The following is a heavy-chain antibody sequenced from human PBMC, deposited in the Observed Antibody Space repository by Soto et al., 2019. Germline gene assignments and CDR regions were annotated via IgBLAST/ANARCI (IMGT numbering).Heavy chain of an antibody. D-gene: IGHD3-10*01. CDR1: GVSLTSGNW. Sequence: SETLSLTCAVSGVSLTSGNWWTWVRQSPQRGLEYIGEIFHDGTANYYPSFERRVAMSVDTSRNQFSLKLTSVTAADTAVYFCETLVYDHRLNYMYFHFWAQGTLVTVSS. CDR2: IFHDGTA. J-gene: IGHJ4*02. V-gene: IGHV4-4*02. CDR3: ETLVYDHRLNYMYFHF.